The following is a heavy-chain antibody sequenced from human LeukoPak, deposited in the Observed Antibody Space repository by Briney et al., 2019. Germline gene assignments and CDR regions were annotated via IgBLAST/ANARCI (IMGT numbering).Heavy chain of an antibody. CDR2: IHSDGST. Sequence: AGSLRLSCAVSGFTLSSYLMHWVRQTPGKGLVWISRIHSDGSTSYADSVKGRFTISRDDAKNTLYLQMNSLRVEDTAVYYCARGPRGWFASDDWGQGTVVIVSS. CDR1: GFTLSSYL. D-gene: IGHD6-19*01. V-gene: IGHV3-74*01. J-gene: IGHJ4*02. CDR3: ARGPRGWFASDD.